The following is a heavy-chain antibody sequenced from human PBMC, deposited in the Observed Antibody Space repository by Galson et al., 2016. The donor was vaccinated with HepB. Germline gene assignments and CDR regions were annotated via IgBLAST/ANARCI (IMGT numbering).Heavy chain of an antibody. V-gene: IGHV3-7*01. CDR2: INQDGSPK. J-gene: IGHJ4*02. Sequence: SLRLSCAASGFTFSNYWMSWVRQAPGKGLEWVANINQDGSPKSYADSVKGRFTVSRDNAKNSLYLQMNSLRAEDTAVYYCARDYFCVGASCRGERGRFDYWGQGALVTVSS. CDR1: GFTFSNYW. CDR3: ARDYFCVGASCRGERGRFDY. D-gene: IGHD2-21*01.